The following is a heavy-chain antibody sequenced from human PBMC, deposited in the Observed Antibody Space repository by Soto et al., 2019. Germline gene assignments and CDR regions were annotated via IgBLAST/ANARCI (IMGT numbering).Heavy chain of an antibody. V-gene: IGHV3-33*01. CDR1: GFTFSSYG. CDR2: IWYDGSNK. Sequence: QVQLVESGGGVVQPGRSLRLSCAASGFTFSSYGMHWVRQAPGKGLEWVAVIWYDGSNKYYADSVKGRFTISRDNSKNTLYLQMNSLRAEDTAVYYCARDPGREELYYYYGMDVWGQGTTVTVSS. CDR3: ARDPGREELYYYYGMDV. D-gene: IGHD1-7*01. J-gene: IGHJ6*02.